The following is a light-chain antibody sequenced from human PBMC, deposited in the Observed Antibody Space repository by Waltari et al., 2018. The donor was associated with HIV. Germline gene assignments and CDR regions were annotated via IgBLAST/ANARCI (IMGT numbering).Light chain of an antibody. CDR3: CSYAGTYKV. Sequence: QSALTQPRSVSGSLGLSVSISCTGTSSDGGYYNRVSWYQQHPGKAPKLIIYDVRERPSGVAARFSSSKSANTASLTISRLQADDEAEYYCCSYAGTYKVFGTGTQVTVL. V-gene: IGLV2-11*01. J-gene: IGLJ1*01. CDR1: SSDGGYYNR. CDR2: DVR.